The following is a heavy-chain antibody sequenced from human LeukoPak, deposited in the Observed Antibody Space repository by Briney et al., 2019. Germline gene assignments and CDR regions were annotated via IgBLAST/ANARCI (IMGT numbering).Heavy chain of an antibody. J-gene: IGHJ4*02. CDR1: GYSISSGYY. CDR2: IYHSGST. CDR3: ARHRIAVAAPFDY. Sequence: SETLSLTCAVSGYSISSGYYWGWIRQPPGQGLEWIGSIYHSGSTYYNPSLKSRVTISVDTSKNQFSLKLSSVTAADTAVYYCARHRIAVAAPFDYWGQGTLVTVSS. V-gene: IGHV4-38-2*01. D-gene: IGHD6-19*01.